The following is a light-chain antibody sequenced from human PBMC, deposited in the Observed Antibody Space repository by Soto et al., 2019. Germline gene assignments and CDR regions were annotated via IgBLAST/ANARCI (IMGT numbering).Light chain of an antibody. CDR3: QQYNTYPFT. J-gene: IGKJ3*01. CDR2: AAS. CDR1: QDISNY. V-gene: IGKV1-16*02. Sequence: DIQMTQSPSSLSASVGDRVTITCRASQDISNYLAWFQQKPGRPPKSLIYAASSLQSGVPSKFSGSGSGTDFTLTISSLQPEDFATYFCQQYNTYPFTFGPGTKVDNK.